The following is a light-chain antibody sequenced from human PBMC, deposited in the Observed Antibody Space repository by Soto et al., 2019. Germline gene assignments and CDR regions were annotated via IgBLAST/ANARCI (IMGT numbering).Light chain of an antibody. J-gene: IGKJ1*01. Sequence: DIQMTQSPSSLSASVGDRVTITCRSSQSISSYLNWYQQKPGTAPKLLMYAASSLQSGVPSRFSGSGSETDFTLTISSLQPEDFATYYCQQSYSTPRTFGQGTKVDIK. CDR1: QSISSY. CDR2: AAS. CDR3: QQSYSTPRT. V-gene: IGKV1-39*01.